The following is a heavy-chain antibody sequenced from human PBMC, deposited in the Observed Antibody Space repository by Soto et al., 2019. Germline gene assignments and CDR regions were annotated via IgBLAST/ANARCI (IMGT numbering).Heavy chain of an antibody. Sequence: SVKVSCKASGGTFSSYAISWVRQAPGQGLEWMGGIIPIFGTANYAQKFQGRVTITADESTSTAYMELSSLRSEDTAVYYCARAQLYCSGGSCYSHYFDYWGQGTLVTVSS. CDR3: ARAQLYCSGGSCYSHYFDY. CDR2: IIPIFGTA. CDR1: GGTFSSYA. J-gene: IGHJ4*02. V-gene: IGHV1-69*13. D-gene: IGHD2-15*01.